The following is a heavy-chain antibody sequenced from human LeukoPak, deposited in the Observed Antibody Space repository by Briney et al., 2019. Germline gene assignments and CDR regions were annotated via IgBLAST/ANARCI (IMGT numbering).Heavy chain of an antibody. Sequence: GASVKVSCKASGGTFSSYAISWVRQAPGQGLESMGRIIPIFGTANYAQKFQGRVTITTDESTSTAYMELSSLRSEDTAVYYCARDHGYCSSTSCYEVGDWFDPWGQGTLVTVSS. CDR1: GGTFSSYA. V-gene: IGHV1-69*05. D-gene: IGHD2-2*01. CDR2: IIPIFGTA. J-gene: IGHJ5*02. CDR3: ARDHGYCSSTSCYEVGDWFDP.